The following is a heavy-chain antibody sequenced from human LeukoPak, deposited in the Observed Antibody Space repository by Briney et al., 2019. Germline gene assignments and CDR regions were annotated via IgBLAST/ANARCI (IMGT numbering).Heavy chain of an antibody. CDR3: ARDVSGSWSTDY. CDR1: GFTFSRHY. V-gene: IGHV3-30*03. D-gene: IGHD3-3*01. Sequence: GGSLRLSCAASGFTFSRHYMHWVRQAPGKGLEWVAVISEDGSNMYYAGSVKGRFTISRDNSKNTLDLQMDAPRAEDTAVYYCARDVSGSWSTDYWGQGTLVTVSS. CDR2: ISEDGSNM. J-gene: IGHJ4*02.